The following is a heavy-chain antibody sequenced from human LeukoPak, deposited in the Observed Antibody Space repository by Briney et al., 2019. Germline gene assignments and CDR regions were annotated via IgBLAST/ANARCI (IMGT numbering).Heavy chain of an antibody. CDR2: IYYSGST. V-gene: IGHV4-39*07. CDR1: GGSISSSSHY. J-gene: IGHJ3*02. D-gene: IGHD2-15*01. Sequence: SETLSLTCTVSGGSISSSSHYWGWIRQPPGKGLEWIGSIYYSGSTYYNPSLKSPVTVSVDTSKNQFSLKLSSVTAADTAVYYCAKIGYCSGGSCYSAFDIWGQGTMVTVSS. CDR3: AKIGYCSGGSCYSAFDI.